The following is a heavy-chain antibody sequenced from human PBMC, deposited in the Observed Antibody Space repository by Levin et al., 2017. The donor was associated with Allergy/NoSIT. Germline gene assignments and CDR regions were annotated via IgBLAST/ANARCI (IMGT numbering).Heavy chain of an antibody. CDR2: IYSGGST. V-gene: IGHV3-66*01. D-gene: IGHD6-19*01. CDR1: GFTVSSNY. J-gene: IGHJ4*02. CDR3: ARGAVAAALDY. Sequence: PGGSLRLSCAASGFTVSSNYMSWVRQAPGKGLEWVSVIYSGGSTYYADSVKGRFTISRDNSKNTVSLQMNRLRAEDTAVYYCARGAVAAALDYWGQGTLVTVSS.